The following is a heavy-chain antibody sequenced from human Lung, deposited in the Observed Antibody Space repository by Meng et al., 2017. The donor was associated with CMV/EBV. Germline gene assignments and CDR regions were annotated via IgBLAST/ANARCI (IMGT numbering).Heavy chain of an antibody. CDR1: GFTFSNYY. J-gene: IGHJ4*02. D-gene: IGHD4-11*01. V-gene: IGHV3-11*01. Sequence: SCAASGFTFSNYYMSWIRQAPGKGLEWVSYISSSSSTIYYADPVKGRFTISRDNAKNSPYLQMNSLRAEDTAVYYCARIYGLQYDYWGQGPLVTDSS. CDR2: ISSSSSTI. CDR3: ARIYGLQYDY.